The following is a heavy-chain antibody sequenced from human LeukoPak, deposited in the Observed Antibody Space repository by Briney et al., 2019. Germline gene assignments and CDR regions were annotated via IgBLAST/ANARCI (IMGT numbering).Heavy chain of an antibody. J-gene: IGHJ6*04. D-gene: IGHD3-10*02. V-gene: IGHV3-23*01. CDR2: ISSTGGTA. CDR3: AELGITMIGGV. CDR1: GFTFSSFG. Sequence: GGSLRLSCAASGFTFSSFGMSWVRQAPGKGLEWVSAISSTGGTAYYADSVKGRFTISRDNSKNTLYLQMNSLRAEDTAVYYCAELGITMIGGVWGKGTTVTISS.